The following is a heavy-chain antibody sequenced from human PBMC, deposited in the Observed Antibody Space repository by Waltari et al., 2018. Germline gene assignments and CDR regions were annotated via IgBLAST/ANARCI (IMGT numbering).Heavy chain of an antibody. Sequence: QVQLVQSGAEVKKPGSSVKVSCKASGGTFSSYDISWVRQAPGQGLEWMGGIIPILGIANYAQKFQGRVTITADESTSTAYMELSSLRSEDTAVYYCARSKGVWFRESYMDVWGKGTTVTVSS. D-gene: IGHD3-10*01. CDR3: ARSKGVWFRESYMDV. CDR1: GGTFSSYD. CDR2: IIPILGIA. V-gene: IGHV1-69*04. J-gene: IGHJ6*03.